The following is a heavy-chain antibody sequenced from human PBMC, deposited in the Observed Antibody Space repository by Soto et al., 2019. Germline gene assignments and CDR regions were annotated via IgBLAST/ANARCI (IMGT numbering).Heavy chain of an antibody. D-gene: IGHD6-19*01. CDR3: ARGSSRSYIAVAGTPRWFDP. J-gene: IGHJ5*02. CDR2: INPNSGGT. CDR1: GYTFTGYY. V-gene: IGHV1-2*04. Sequence: ASVKVSCKASGYTFTGYYMHWVRQAPGQGLEWMGWINPNSGGTNYAQKFQGWVTMTRDTSISTAYMELSRLRSDDTAVYYCARGSSRSYIAVAGTPRWFDPWGQGTLVTVSS.